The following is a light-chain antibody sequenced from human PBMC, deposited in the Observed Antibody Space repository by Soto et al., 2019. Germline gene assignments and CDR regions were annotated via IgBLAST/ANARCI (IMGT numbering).Light chain of an antibody. V-gene: IGKV3-11*01. CDR2: DAS. Sequence: EIVLTQSPATLSLSPGERATLSCRASQSVSNSLAWYQQKPGQAPRLLIYDASTRATGVPARFSGSGSGADFTLTISSLEPEDFAAYYCQQRYNWPLTFGGGTKVEIK. J-gene: IGKJ4*02. CDR3: QQRYNWPLT. CDR1: QSVSNS.